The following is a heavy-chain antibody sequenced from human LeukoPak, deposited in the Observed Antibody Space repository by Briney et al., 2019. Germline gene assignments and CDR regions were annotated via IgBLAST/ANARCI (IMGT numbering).Heavy chain of an antibody. D-gene: IGHD1-26*01. CDR1: GYTFTVYY. J-gene: IGHJ5*02. Sequence: ASVKVSFKASGYTFTVYYMHWVRQAPGQGREWMGWINPNSGGTNYAQKFQGRVTITRDTSISTAYMELSRLRSDDTAVYYCARDPALGAGRLDLWGQGTLVTVSS. CDR2: INPNSGGT. CDR3: ARDPALGAGRLDL. V-gene: IGHV1-2*02.